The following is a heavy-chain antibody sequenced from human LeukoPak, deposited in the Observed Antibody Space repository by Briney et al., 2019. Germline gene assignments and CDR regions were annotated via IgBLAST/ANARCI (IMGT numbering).Heavy chain of an antibody. Sequence: PSETLSLTCSVSGYNINSGYCWAWFRQPPGEGLEWIGSIYSTGSTYVSRFLRSRVTVSTDPSRNQYSLRLRSVTAADTAVYFCASRATVANIYFDYWGQGNVVTVSS. J-gene: IGHJ4*02. CDR1: GYNINSGYC. D-gene: IGHD5-12*01. CDR3: ASRATVANIYFDY. CDR2: IYSTGST. V-gene: IGHV4-38-2*02.